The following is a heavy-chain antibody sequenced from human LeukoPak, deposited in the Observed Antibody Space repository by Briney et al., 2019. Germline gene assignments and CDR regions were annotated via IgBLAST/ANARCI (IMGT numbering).Heavy chain of an antibody. CDR3: VTYYFDSSGPKKNY. CDR1: GGSISSYY. D-gene: IGHD3-22*01. J-gene: IGHJ4*02. V-gene: IGHV4-59*12. CDR2: IYYSGST. Sequence: SETLSLTCTVSGGSISSYYWSWIRQPPGKGLEWIGYIYYSGSTNYNPSLKSRVTISVDTSKKQFSLKLSSVTAADTAVYYCVTYYFDSSGPKKNYWGQGTLVTVSS.